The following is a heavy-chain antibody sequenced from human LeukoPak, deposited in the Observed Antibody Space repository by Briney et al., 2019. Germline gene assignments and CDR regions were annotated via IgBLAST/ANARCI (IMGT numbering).Heavy chain of an antibody. V-gene: IGHV3-23*01. CDR2: ISDSGGST. CDR3: AKDFLGSSYAFDI. Sequence: GGSLRLSCVASGFTFSNYWMSWVRQAPGKGLEWVSAISDSGGSTNYADSVKGRFTISRDNSKNTLFLQMNSLRAEDTAVYYCAKDFLGSSYAFDIWGQGTMVTVSS. J-gene: IGHJ3*02. D-gene: IGHD2-15*01. CDR1: GFTFSNYW.